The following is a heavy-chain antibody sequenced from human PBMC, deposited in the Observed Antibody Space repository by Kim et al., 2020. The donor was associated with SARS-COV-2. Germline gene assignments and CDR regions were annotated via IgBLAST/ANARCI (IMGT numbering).Heavy chain of an antibody. V-gene: IGHV3-21*01. Sequence: GGSLRLSCAASGFTFSSYSMNWVRQAPGKGLEWVSSISSSSSYIYYADSVKGRFTISRDNAKNSLYLQMNSLRAEDTAVYYCARDYFGWYYFDYWGQGTLVTVSS. D-gene: IGHD3-9*01. CDR1: GFTFSSYS. J-gene: IGHJ4*02. CDR3: ARDYFGWYYFDY. CDR2: ISSSSSYI.